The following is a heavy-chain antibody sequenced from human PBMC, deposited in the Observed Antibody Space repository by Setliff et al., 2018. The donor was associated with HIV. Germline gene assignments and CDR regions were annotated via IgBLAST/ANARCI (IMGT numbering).Heavy chain of an antibody. CDR1: GFTFSSYG. CDR3: AKSRSIKWAFDY. Sequence: PVGSLRLSCQTSGFTFSSYGMHWVRQAPGKGLEWVATIWHDGSEKYYGDSVRGRFSISRDDSTKTLYLEMNNMQPEDTALYHCAKSRSIKWAFDYWGQGTLVTVSS. J-gene: IGHJ4*02. D-gene: IGHD5-12*01. CDR2: IWHDGSEK. V-gene: IGHV3-30*02.